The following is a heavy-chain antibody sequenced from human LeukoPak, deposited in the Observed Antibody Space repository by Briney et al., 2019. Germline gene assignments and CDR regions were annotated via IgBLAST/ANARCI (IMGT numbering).Heavy chain of an antibody. CDR3: ARGPIDSSSWYDDPYNWFDP. Sequence: GGSLRLSCAASGFAFSSYSMNWVRQAPGKGLEWVSSISSSSSYIYYADSVKGRFTISRDNAKNSLYLQMNSLRAEDTAVYYCARGPIDSSSWYDDPYNWFDPWGQGTLVTVSS. D-gene: IGHD6-13*01. J-gene: IGHJ5*02. CDR1: GFAFSSYS. V-gene: IGHV3-21*01. CDR2: ISSSSSYI.